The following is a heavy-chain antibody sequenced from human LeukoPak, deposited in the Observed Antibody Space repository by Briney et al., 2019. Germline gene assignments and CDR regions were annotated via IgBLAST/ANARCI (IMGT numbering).Heavy chain of an antibody. CDR3: AREARGQRLARCYMDV. CDR1: GFTFDDYG. V-gene: IGHV3-20*04. J-gene: IGHJ6*03. Sequence: PGGSLRLSCAASGFTFDDYGISWVRQAPGKGLEWVSGINWNGDSTGYADSVKGRFTISRDNAKKSLYLQMNSLRAEDTALYYCAREARGQRLARCYMDVWGKGTTVTVSS. CDR2: INWNGDST. D-gene: IGHD6-25*01.